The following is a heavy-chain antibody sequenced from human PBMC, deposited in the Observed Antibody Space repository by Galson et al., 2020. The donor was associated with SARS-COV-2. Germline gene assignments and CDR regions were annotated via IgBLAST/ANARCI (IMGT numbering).Heavy chain of an antibody. CDR3: ARDQGVTMAGGGAFDI. D-gene: IGHD3-10*02. Sequence: GGSLRLSCAASGFTFSSYWMSWVRQAPGKGLEWVANIKQDGSEKYYVDSVKGRFTISRDNAKNSLYLQMNSLRAEDTAVYYCARDQGVTMAGGGAFDIWGQGTMVTVSA. CDR2: IKQDGSEK. V-gene: IGHV3-7*01. CDR1: GFTFSSYW. J-gene: IGHJ3*02.